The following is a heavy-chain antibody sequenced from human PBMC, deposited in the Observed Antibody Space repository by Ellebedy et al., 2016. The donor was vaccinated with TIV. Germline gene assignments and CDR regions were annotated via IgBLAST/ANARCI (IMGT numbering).Heavy chain of an antibody. V-gene: IGHV4-4*07. CDR1: GGSIGSFY. D-gene: IGHD3-10*01. Sequence: MPSETLSLTCTVSGGSIGSFYWSWIRQPAGKGPEWIGLLHPSGTTNYNDSLKSRVTVSVDTSKNQFSLKLVSVTPADTAVYYCARGGASSLPFDYWGQGVLVTVS. CDR3: ARGGASSLPFDY. CDR2: LHPSGTT. J-gene: IGHJ4*02.